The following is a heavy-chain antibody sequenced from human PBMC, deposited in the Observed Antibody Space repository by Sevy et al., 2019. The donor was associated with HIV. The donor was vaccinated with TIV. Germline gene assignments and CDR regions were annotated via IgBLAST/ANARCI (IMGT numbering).Heavy chain of an antibody. V-gene: IGHV3-74*01. Sequence: GGSLRLSCAASGITLTPYWMHWVRQVPGKGLVWVSRINSDGSSTSYAESVKGRFTISRDNGKNTVYLQMKSLRVEDTAVYYCAKVDSSGYYSVSGFDYWGQGTLVTVSS. CDR3: AKVDSSGYYSVSGFDY. J-gene: IGHJ4*02. CDR1: GITLTPYW. D-gene: IGHD3-22*01. CDR2: INSDGSST.